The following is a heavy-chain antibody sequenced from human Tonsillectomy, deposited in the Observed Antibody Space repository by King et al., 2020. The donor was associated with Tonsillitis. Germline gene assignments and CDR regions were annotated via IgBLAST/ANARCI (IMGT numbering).Heavy chain of an antibody. J-gene: IGHJ4*02. D-gene: IGHD6-13*01. Sequence: HVQLQESGPGLVKPSETLSLTCAVSGYSISSGYYWGWIRQPPGKGLEWIGSIYHSGSTYYNPSLKSRVTIAVDTSKNQFSLKLSSVTAADTAVYYCARCLNAAAGTDYWGQXTXVTVSS. V-gene: IGHV4-38-2*01. CDR1: GYSISSGYY. CDR3: ARCLNAAAGTDY. CDR2: IYHSGST.